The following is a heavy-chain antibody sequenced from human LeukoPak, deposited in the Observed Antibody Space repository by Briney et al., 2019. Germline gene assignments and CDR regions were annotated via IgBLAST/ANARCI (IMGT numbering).Heavy chain of an antibody. V-gene: IGHV4-59*01. CDR3: ARGRDYGDYNDAFGI. CDR1: GGSFSSYY. J-gene: IGHJ3*02. D-gene: IGHD4-17*01. CDR2: IYYSGST. Sequence: SETLSLTCAVYGGSFSSYYWSWIRQPPGKGLEWIGYIYYSGSTNYNPSLKSRVTISVDTSKNQFSLKLSSVTAADTAVYYCARGRDYGDYNDAFGIWGQGTMVSVSS.